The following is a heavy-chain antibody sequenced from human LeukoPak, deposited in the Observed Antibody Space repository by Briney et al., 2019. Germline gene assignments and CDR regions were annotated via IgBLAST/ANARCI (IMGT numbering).Heavy chain of an antibody. CDR1: GFTVSGNY. CDR2: IYSGGST. Sequence: GGSLRLSYAASGFTVSGNYMSWVRQAPGEGLECVSVIYSGGSTYYADSVKGRFTISRDNSKNTLYLQMNSLRAEDTAVYYCARDVTMVRGVYYYYYMDVWGKGTTVTISS. D-gene: IGHD3-10*01. V-gene: IGHV3-66*01. J-gene: IGHJ6*03. CDR3: ARDVTMVRGVYYYYYMDV.